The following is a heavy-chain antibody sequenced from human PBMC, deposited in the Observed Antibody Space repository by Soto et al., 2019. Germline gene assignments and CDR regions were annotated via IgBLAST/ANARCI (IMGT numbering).Heavy chain of an antibody. V-gene: IGHV1-69*06. CDR3: ASVTGTTVTHNWFDP. CDR2: IFPIFGTA. D-gene: IGHD4-17*01. Sequence: QVQLVQSGAEVKKPGSSVKVSCKASGGTFSSYAISWVRQAPGQGLEWMGGIFPIFGTANYAQKFQGRVTITADKSTSTANMELSSLRSEDTAVYYCASVTGTTVTHNWFDPWGQGTLVTVSS. J-gene: IGHJ5*02. CDR1: GGTFSSYA.